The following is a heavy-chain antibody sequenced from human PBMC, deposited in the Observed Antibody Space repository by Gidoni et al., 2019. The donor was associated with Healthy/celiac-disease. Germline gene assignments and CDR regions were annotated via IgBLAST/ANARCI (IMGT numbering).Heavy chain of an antibody. Sequence: EVQLLESGGGLVQPGGSLRLSCAASGFPFSSYAMSWVRQAPGKGLEWVSAISGSGGSTYYADSVKGRFTISRDNSKNTLYLQMNSLRAEDTAVYYCAKAGSITGTTFVDYWGQGTLVTVSS. CDR3: AKAGSITGTTFVDY. J-gene: IGHJ4*02. CDR1: GFPFSSYA. D-gene: IGHD1-7*01. V-gene: IGHV3-23*01. CDR2: ISGSGGST.